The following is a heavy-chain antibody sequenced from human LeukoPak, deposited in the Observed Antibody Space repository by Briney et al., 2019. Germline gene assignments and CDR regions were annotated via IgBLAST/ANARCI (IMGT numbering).Heavy chain of an antibody. D-gene: IGHD6-19*01. CDR3: ARAGYSSGWYVSDY. CDR1: GFTFSSYN. V-gene: IGHV3-21*01. CDR2: ISSSSSYI. J-gene: IGHJ4*02. Sequence: PGGSLRLSCAASGFTFSSYNMNWVRQAPGKGLEWVSSISSSSSYIYYADSVKGRFTISRDNAKNSLYLQMNSLRAEDTAVYYCARAGYSSGWYVSDYWGQGTLVTVSS.